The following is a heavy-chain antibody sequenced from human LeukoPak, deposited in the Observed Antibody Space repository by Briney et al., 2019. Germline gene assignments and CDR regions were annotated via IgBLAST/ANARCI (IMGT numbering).Heavy chain of an antibody. CDR2: ISLDGSKK. V-gene: IGHV3-30*18. J-gene: IGHJ4*02. CDR3: AKEFRDGYNKVFDY. CDR1: GFTFSAYG. Sequence: GGSLRLSCAASGFTFSAYGMHWVRQAPGKGLEWVAVISLDGSKKYYTDSVKGRFTISRDNSKNTLFLQMNSLRAEDTAVYYCAKEFRDGYNKVFDYWGQGTLDTVSS. D-gene: IGHD5-24*01.